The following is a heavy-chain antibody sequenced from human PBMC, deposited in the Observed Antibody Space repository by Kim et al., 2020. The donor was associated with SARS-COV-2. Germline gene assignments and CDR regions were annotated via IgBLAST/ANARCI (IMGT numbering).Heavy chain of an antibody. CDR3: ARIYDGGDY. CDR2: GDSV. J-gene: IGHJ4*02. D-gene: IGHD5-12*01. V-gene: IGHV3-11*01. Sequence: GDSVYYADSVKGRFTISRDNAKNSLYLQMNSLRADDTAVYYCARIYDGGDYWGQGTLVTVSS.